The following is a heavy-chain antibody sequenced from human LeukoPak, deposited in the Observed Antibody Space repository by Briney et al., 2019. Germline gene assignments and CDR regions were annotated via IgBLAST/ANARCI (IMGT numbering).Heavy chain of an antibody. CDR1: GFTLSSYS. CDR2: ISSSSSYI. CDR3: ARVSSGGSYSDC. Sequence: PGGSLRPSCAASGFTLSSYSMNWVRQAPGKGLEWVSSISSSSSYIYYADSVKGRFTISRDNAKNSLYLQMNSLRAEDTAVYYCARVSSGGSYSDCWGQGTLVTVSS. V-gene: IGHV3-21*03. D-gene: IGHD2-15*01. J-gene: IGHJ4*02.